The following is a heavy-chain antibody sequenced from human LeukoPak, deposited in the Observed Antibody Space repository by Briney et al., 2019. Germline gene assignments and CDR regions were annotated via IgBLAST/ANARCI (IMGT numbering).Heavy chain of an antibody. V-gene: IGHV3-23*01. D-gene: IGHD2-15*01. CDR1: GFTFSSYV. CDR3: AKPPVEVGYCSGGSCYGFDP. J-gene: IGHJ5*02. Sequence: GGSLRLSCAASGFTFSSYVMNWVRQAPGEGLEWVSGISGSGGNTFYADSVKGRFTISRDNSKNTLYLQMNSLRAEDTAVYFCAKPPVEVGYCSGGSCYGFDPWGQGTLVTVSS. CDR2: ISGSGGNT.